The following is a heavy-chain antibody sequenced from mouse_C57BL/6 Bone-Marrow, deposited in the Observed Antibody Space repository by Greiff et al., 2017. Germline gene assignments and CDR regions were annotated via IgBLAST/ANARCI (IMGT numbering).Heavy chain of an antibody. J-gene: IGHJ1*03. CDR2: SRNKANDYTT. D-gene: IGHD1-1*01. Sequence: EVQGVESGGGLVQSGRSLRLSCATSGFTFSDFYMEWVRQAPGKGLEWIAASRNKANDYTTEYSASVKGRFIVSRDTSQSILYLQMNALRAADTSIYYCAREPPCDYGPYWYFDVWGTGTTVTVSS. CDR1: GFTFSDFY. V-gene: IGHV7-1*01. CDR3: AREPPCDYGPYWYFDV.